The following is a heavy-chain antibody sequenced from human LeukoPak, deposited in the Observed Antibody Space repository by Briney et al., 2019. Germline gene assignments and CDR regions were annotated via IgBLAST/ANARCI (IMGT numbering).Heavy chain of an antibody. CDR2: ISSSSSYI. CDR1: GFTFSSYS. J-gene: IGHJ4*02. Sequence: GGSLRLSCAASGFTFSSYSMNWVRQAPGKGLEWVSSISSSSSYIYYADSVKGRFTISRDNAKNSLYLQMNSLRAEDTAVYYCARFPLGIRGPFDYWGQGTLVTVSS. V-gene: IGHV3-21*01. D-gene: IGHD7-27*01. CDR3: ARFPLGIRGPFDY.